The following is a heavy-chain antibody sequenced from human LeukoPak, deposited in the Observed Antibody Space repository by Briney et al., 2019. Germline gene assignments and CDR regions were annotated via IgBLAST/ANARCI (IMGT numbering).Heavy chain of an antibody. D-gene: IGHD3-10*01. CDR3: ARTKGSVLLWFGGTRYFDY. V-gene: IGHV4-34*01. CDR2: INHSGST. Sequence: PSETLSLTCAVYGGSFSGYYWSWIRQPPGKGLEWIGEINHSGSTNYNPSLKSRVTISVDTPKNQFSLKLSSVTAADTAVYYCARTKGSVLLWFGGTRYFDYWGQGTLVTVSS. J-gene: IGHJ4*02. CDR1: GGSFSGYY.